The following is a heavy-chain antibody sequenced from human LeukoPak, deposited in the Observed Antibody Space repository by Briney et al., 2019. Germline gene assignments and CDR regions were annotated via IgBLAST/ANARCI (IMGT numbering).Heavy chain of an antibody. V-gene: IGHV1-18*01. J-gene: IGHJ4*02. Sequence: ASAKVSCKASGYTFTSYGISWVRQAPGQGVEWWGWISASNGNTTYAQTLQGRVTMTTDTSTSTAYMALRSLRSDDTAVYYCARDPSYYDILTGYSRPNPFDYWGQGTLVTVSS. CDR1: GYTFTSYG. CDR3: ARDPSYYDILTGYSRPNPFDY. D-gene: IGHD3-9*01. CDR2: ISASNGNT.